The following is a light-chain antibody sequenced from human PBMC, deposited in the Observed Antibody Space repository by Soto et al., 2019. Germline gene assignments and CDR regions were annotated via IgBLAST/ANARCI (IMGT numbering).Light chain of an antibody. Sequence: QSVLTQPPSMSGAPGQRVTISCAGSSANIGAGYDVHWYQQLPGTAPKLLIYGDNNRPSGVPDRFSGSKSGTSASLAITGLQTEDEADYYCQSYDSSVSAVVFGGGTKLTVL. CDR1: SANIGAGYD. V-gene: IGLV1-40*01. J-gene: IGLJ2*01. CDR2: GDN. CDR3: QSYDSSVSAVV.